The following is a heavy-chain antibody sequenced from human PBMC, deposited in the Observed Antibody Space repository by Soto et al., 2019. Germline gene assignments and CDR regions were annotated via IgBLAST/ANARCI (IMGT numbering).Heavy chain of an antibody. Sequence: ASVKVSCKASGYTFTGYYMHWVRQAPGQGLEWMGWINPNSGGTNYAQKFQGWVTMTRDTSISTAYMELSRLRSDDTAVYYCARDTSNYDFWSGSDFYGMDVWGQGTTVTVSS. J-gene: IGHJ6*02. CDR2: INPNSGGT. CDR3: ARDTSNYDFWSGSDFYGMDV. V-gene: IGHV1-2*04. D-gene: IGHD3-3*01. CDR1: GYTFTGYY.